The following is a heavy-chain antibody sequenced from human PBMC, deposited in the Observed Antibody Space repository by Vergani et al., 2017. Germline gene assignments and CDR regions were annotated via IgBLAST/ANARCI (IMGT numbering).Heavy chain of an antibody. CDR2: ISSSSSYI. V-gene: IGHV3-21*01. J-gene: IGHJ4*02. CDR3: AGAEHKEGWRYYFDY. D-gene: IGHD6-19*01. Sequence: EVQLVESGGGLVKPGGSLRLSCAASGFTFSSYSMNWVRQAPGKGREWVSSISSSSSYIYYADSVKGRFTISRDNAKNSLYLQMNSLRAEDTDVYYCAGAEHKEGWRYYFDYWGQGTLVTVSS. CDR1: GFTFSSYS.